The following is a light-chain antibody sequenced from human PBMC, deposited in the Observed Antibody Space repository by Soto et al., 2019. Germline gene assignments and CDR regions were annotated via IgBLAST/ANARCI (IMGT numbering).Light chain of an antibody. CDR1: QGIRNY. CDR3: QRYNGSSL. CDR2: EAS. J-gene: IGKJ1*01. Sequence: DIQMTQSPSSLSAFVGDRVTITCRASQGIRNYLAWYQQKPGKGPKLLIYEASSLQSGVPSRFSGSGSGTDFTLTISGLQPEYVAPYYCQRYNGSSLFGQGTKVEIK. V-gene: IGKV1-27*01.